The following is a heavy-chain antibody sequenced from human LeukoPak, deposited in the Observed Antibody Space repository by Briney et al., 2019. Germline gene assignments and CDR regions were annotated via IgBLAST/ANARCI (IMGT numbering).Heavy chain of an antibody. CDR1: GFTFSSYG. D-gene: IGHD6-13*01. Sequence: GGSLILSCAVSGFTFSSYGMNWVRQAPGKGLEWVSHISSGGGTIYYADSVKGRFTISRDNAKNSLYLQMNSLRDEDTAVYYCARDRSSSAAPSLSYWGQGTLVTVSS. V-gene: IGHV3-48*02. J-gene: IGHJ4*02. CDR2: ISSGGGTI. CDR3: ARDRSSSAAPSLSY.